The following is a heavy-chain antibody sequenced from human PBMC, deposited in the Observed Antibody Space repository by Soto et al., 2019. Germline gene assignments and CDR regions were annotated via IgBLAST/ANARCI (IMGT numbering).Heavy chain of an antibody. Sequence: EVQLVESGGGVLRPGGSLRLSCEASGFTFDDYGMSWARQAPGKGLEWVPGVNWDGGSTGYADSVKGRFTISRDNAKNSLYVQMNSLTAEDTAFYYCVGGARLNFDYWGQGTLVTVSS. J-gene: IGHJ4*02. V-gene: IGHV3-20*04. CDR2: VNWDGGST. CDR1: GFTFDDYG. CDR3: VGGARLNFDY.